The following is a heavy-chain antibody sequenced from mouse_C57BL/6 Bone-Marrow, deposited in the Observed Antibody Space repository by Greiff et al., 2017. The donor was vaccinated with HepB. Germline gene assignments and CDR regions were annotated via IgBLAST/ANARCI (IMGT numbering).Heavy chain of an antibody. CDR1: GYTFTSYW. D-gene: IGHD1-1*01. Sequence: QVHVKQSGAELVKPGASVKLSCKASGYTFTSYWMHWVKQRPGRGLEWIGRIDPNSGGTKYNEKFKSKATLTVDKPSSTAYMQLSSLTSEDSAVYYCARRWIYYYGSSYYFDYWGQGTTLTVSS. CDR3: ARRWIYYYGSSYYFDY. J-gene: IGHJ2*01. CDR2: IDPNSGGT. V-gene: IGHV1-72*01.